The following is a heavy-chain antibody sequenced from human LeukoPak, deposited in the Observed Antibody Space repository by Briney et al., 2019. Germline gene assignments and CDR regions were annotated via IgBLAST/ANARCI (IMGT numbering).Heavy chain of an antibody. CDR3: ARHLSSSWLYFDY. J-gene: IGHJ4*02. CDR2: IYNTGST. Sequence: PSETLSLTCTVSGGSISSYYWSWIRQPPGKGLEWIGYIYNTGSTNYNPSLKSRVTISVDTSKNQFSLKVSSVTAADTAMYYCARHLSSSWLYFDYWGQGTPVTVSS. V-gene: IGHV4-59*08. D-gene: IGHD6-13*01. CDR1: GGSISSYY.